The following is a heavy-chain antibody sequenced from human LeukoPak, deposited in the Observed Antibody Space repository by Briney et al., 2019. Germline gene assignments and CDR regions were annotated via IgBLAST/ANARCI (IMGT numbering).Heavy chain of an antibody. Sequence: PGGSLRLSCAASGFTFSRFWMSWVRQAPGKGLEYVANIKEDGSEKHYVDSVKGRFTISRDNAKNSLYLQMSSLRVEDTAVYYCARDISPEKGQQLANWGQGTQVTVSS. J-gene: IGHJ4*02. V-gene: IGHV3-7*04. D-gene: IGHD6-13*01. CDR2: IKEDGSEK. CDR1: GFTFSRFW. CDR3: ARDISPEKGQQLAN.